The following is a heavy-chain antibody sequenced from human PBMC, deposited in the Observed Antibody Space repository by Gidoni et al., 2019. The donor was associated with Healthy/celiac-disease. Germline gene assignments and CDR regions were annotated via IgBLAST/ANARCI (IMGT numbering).Heavy chain of an antibody. D-gene: IGHD3-22*01. J-gene: IGHJ3*02. V-gene: IGHV3-30-3*01. CDR2: ISYDGSNK. CDR1: GFSFSSYA. Sequence: QVQLVESGGGVVQPGRSLRLSCAASGFSFSSYAMHWVREAPGKGREWVAVISYDGSNKYYADSVKGRFTISRDNSKNTLYLQMNSLRAEDTAVYYCARGGLIVDAFDIWGQGTMVTVSS. CDR3: ARGGLIVDAFDI.